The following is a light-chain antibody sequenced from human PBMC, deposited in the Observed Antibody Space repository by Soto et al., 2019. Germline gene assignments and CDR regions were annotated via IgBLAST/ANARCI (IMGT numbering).Light chain of an antibody. J-gene: IGKJ5*01. Sequence: ILLTQSPVTLSLSPGERATLSCMASQSFSSYLAWYQQKPGQAPRLLIYGASSRATGIPDRFSGTGSETDFTLTINRLEPEDFAVYYCQQYENSPITFGQGTRLEIK. CDR3: QQYENSPIT. CDR1: QSFSSY. V-gene: IGKV3-20*01. CDR2: GAS.